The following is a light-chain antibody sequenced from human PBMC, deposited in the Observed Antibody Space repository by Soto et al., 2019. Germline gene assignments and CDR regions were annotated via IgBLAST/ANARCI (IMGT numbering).Light chain of an antibody. CDR2: GAS. J-gene: IGKJ2*01. Sequence: EIVLTQSPGTLSLSPGERATLSCRASQRVSSSYLAWYQQKPGQAPRLLIYGASSRATGIPDRFSGSGSGADFTLTISRLEPKDFAVYYCQQYGSSPNTFGQGTKLETK. CDR1: QRVSSSY. V-gene: IGKV3-20*01. CDR3: QQYGSSPNT.